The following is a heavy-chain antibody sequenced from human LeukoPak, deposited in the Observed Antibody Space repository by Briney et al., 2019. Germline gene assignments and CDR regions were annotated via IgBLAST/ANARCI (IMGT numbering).Heavy chain of an antibody. D-gene: IGHD6-13*01. CDR2: INPSGGST. J-gene: IGHJ4*02. Sequence: ASVKVSCKASGYTFTSYYMHWVRQAPGQGLEGMGIINPSGGSTSYAQKLQGSVTMTRDTSTSTVYMELSSLRSEDTAVSYCARDLQAAAGTRYLHYFDDWGQGPRVPVS. CDR3: ARDLQAAAGTRYLHYFDD. V-gene: IGHV1-46*01. CDR1: GYTFTSYY.